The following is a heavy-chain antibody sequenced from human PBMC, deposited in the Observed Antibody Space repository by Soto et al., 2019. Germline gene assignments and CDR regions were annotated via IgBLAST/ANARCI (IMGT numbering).Heavy chain of an antibody. CDR2: IWYDGSNK. Sequence: GGSLVLSCAASEFTFSSYGMHWVRQAPGKGLDWVAVIWYDGSNKYYADSVKGRFTISRDNSKNTLYLQMNSLRAEDTAVYYCARESVVVVDATHAFDIWGQGTMVTVSS. CDR3: ARESVVVVDATHAFDI. CDR1: EFTFSSYG. D-gene: IGHD2-15*01. J-gene: IGHJ3*02. V-gene: IGHV3-33*01.